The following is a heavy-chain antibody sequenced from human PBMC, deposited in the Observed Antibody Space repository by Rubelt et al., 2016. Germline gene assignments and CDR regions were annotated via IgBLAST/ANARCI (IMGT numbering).Heavy chain of an antibody. Sequence: QVQLQESGPGLVKPSETLSLTCSVSSGSFRSYYWTWIRLPPGKRMEWIGYIYHTGSTNYNPSLKSRVTMSVDTSKNHFSLRVSLGSAADTAVDYCAGLSRYCSSSSCYDFDYWGQGTMVSVSS. CDR2: IYHTGST. J-gene: IGHJ4*02. CDR3: AGLSRYCSSSSCYDFDY. D-gene: IGHD2-2*01. V-gene: IGHV4-59*08. CDR1: SGSFRSYY.